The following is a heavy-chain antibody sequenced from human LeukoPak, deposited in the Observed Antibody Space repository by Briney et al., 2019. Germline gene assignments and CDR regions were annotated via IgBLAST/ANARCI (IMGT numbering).Heavy chain of an antibody. Sequence: PGGSLRLSCVASGFTFDSYVMKWVRQAPGKGLEWVSSITGTGGGPYYTDSVEGRFTISRDNSKNTLYLQMNSLRADDTAVYYCAKGMYYYASGAIDNWGQGILVTVSS. CDR2: ITGTGGGP. J-gene: IGHJ4*02. CDR3: AKGMYYYASGAIDN. V-gene: IGHV3-23*01. CDR1: GFTFDSYV. D-gene: IGHD3-10*01.